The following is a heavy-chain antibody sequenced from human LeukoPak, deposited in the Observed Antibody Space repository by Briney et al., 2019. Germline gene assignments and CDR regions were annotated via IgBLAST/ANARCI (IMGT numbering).Heavy chain of an antibody. Sequence: GGSLRLSCAASGFTFSSYAMSWVRQAPGKGLELVSSISGSGGNTYYADSVKGRFTISRDNSKNTLYLQMNSLRAEDTAVYYCARDRGTYYDILTGYTGSMDVWGKGTTVTVSS. V-gene: IGHV3-23*01. D-gene: IGHD3-9*01. CDR2: ISGSGGNT. CDR3: ARDRGTYYDILTGYTGSMDV. CDR1: GFTFSSYA. J-gene: IGHJ6*03.